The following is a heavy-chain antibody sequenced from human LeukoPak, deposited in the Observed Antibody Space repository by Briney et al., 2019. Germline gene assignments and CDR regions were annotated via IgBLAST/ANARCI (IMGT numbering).Heavy chain of an antibody. CDR3: ARALNLAVAGPTDYYFDY. J-gene: IGHJ4*02. Sequence: GASVKVSCKASGGTFSSYAISWARQAPGQGVEWMGRIIPILGIANYAQKFQGRVTITADKSTSTAYMELSSLRSEDTAVYYCARALNLAVAGPTDYYFDYWGQGTLVTVSS. D-gene: IGHD6-19*01. CDR1: GGTFSSYA. CDR2: IIPILGIA. V-gene: IGHV1-69*04.